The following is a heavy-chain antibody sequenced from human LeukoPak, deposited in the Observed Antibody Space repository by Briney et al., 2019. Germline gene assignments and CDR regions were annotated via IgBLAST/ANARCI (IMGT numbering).Heavy chain of an antibody. V-gene: IGHV4-59*01. CDR1: GGSINSYY. Sequence: SETLSLTCTVSGGSINSYYWSWIRQPPGKGLEWIGYIYYSGSTNYNPSLKSRVTISIDTSKNQFSLKLSSVTAADTAVYYCARNPSDDYGDYDAFDIWGQGTMVTVSS. CDR2: IYYSGST. D-gene: IGHD4-17*01. CDR3: ARNPSDDYGDYDAFDI. J-gene: IGHJ3*02.